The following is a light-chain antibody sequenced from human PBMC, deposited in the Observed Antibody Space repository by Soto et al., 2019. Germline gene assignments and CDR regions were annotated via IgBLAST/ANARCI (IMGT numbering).Light chain of an antibody. J-gene: IGKJ5*01. CDR3: QQLFDSPIT. CDR2: AAS. V-gene: IGKV1-9*01. Sequence: DIELPQSPSFLSPSIGESVTITCRASQVISTSLAWYQVKPGKAPKLLIYAASTLESGVPSRFSATVSGTEFSLTITSLQPEDFATYYCQQLFDSPITLGQGTRLEIK. CDR1: QVISTS.